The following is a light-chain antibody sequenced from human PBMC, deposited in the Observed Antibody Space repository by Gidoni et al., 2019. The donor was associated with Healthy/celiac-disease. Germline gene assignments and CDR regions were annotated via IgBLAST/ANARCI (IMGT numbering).Light chain of an antibody. J-gene: IGKJ2*01. CDR1: QSVLYSCNDKDY. CDR3: QQYYSTPYT. CDR2: WAS. Sequence: DIVMTQSPDSLAVSLGERATINSKCSQSVLYSCNDKDYVAWYQQKPGQPPKLLIYWASTRESGVPDRFSGSGSGADFPLSLSSLQAGGVAVYYCQQYYSTPYTFGQGTKLEIK. V-gene: IGKV4-1*01.